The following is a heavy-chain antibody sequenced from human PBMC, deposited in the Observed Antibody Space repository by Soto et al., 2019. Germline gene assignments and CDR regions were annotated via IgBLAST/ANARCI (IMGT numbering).Heavy chain of an antibody. CDR3: AKEDGLLTGYIDY. J-gene: IGHJ4*02. Sequence: SETLSLTCTVSGDSITSNSYFWAWIRQPPGKGLELIGYIYYTGSTNYNPSLKSRVTISIDTSKNQFSLKLTSVTAADTAVYYCAKEDGLLTGYIDYWGQGALVTVSS. CDR2: IYYTGST. V-gene: IGHV4-61*01. D-gene: IGHD3-9*01. CDR1: GDSITSNSYF.